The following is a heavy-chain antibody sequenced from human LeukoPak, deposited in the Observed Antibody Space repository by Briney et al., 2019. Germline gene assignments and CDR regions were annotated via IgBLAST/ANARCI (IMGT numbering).Heavy chain of an antibody. J-gene: IGHJ4*02. D-gene: IGHD5-12*01. Sequence: GGSLRLSXAASGFTFSSYAMIWVRQAPGKGLEGVSAISGSGGSTYYADSVKGRFTISRDNSKNTLYLQMNSLRAEDTAIYYCADRYSGYEGGDYWGQGTLVTVSS. CDR1: GFTFSSYA. CDR2: ISGSGGST. CDR3: ADRYSGYEGGDY. V-gene: IGHV3-23*01.